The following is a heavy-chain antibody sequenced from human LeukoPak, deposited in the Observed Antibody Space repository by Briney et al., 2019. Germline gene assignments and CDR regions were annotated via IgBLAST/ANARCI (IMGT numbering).Heavy chain of an antibody. CDR2: ISYDGSNK. Sequence: GRSLRLSCAASGFTFSSYGMHWVRQAPGKGLEWVAVISYDGSNKYYADSVKGRFTISRDNSKNTLYLQMNSLRAEDTAVYYCAKVVDTAIDDYSDYWGQGTLVTVSS. V-gene: IGHV3-30*18. J-gene: IGHJ4*02. CDR1: GFTFSSYG. CDR3: AKVVDTAIDDYSDY. D-gene: IGHD5-18*01.